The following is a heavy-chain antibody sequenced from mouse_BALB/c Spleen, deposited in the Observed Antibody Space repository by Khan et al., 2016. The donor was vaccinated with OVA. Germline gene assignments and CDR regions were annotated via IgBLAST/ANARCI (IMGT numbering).Heavy chain of an antibody. CDR3: ARFGYYDAMDY. V-gene: IGHV2-6-7*01. CDR1: GFSLTDYG. J-gene: IGHJ4*01. Sequence: VQLQESGPGLVAPSQSLSITCTVSGFSLTDYGVNWVRQPPGKGLEWLGMIWGDGSTDYNSALKSRLSISKDNSKSQLLLKMNSLQTDDTARYYCARFGYYDAMDYWGQGTSVTVSS. CDR2: IWGDGST. D-gene: IGHD2-2*01.